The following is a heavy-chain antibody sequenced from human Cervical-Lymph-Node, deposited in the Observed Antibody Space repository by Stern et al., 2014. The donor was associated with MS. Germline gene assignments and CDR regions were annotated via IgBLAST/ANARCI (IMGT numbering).Heavy chain of an antibody. CDR3: VRGWEPRQDGPSGHDYDAFDI. CDR1: GFTFSDSY. CDR2: ISSSGDNS. Sequence: VHLVESGGGLVKPGGSLRLSCAASGFTFSDSYVTWIRPTPGKGLEWVSYISSSGDNSKYAESWRGRFTVSRDTANNSLSLQMSSLRVEDTAVYYCVRGWEPRQDGPSGHDYDAFDIWGQGTMVTVSS. V-gene: IGHV3-11*01. D-gene: IGHD5-12*01. J-gene: IGHJ3*02.